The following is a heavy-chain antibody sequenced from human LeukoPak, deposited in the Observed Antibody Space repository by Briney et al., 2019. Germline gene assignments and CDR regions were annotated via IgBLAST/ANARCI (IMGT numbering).Heavy chain of an antibody. CDR1: GDSISRYY. CDR3: ARGWKQLVY. Sequence: SETLSLTCSVSGDSISRYYWNWIRQPAGKGLEWIGRVFVSGTTNYIPSLTSRVSISADKSKNQVSLRLSSVTAADTAIYYCARGWKQLVYWGQGALVTVSS. J-gene: IGHJ4*02. D-gene: IGHD1-1*01. V-gene: IGHV4-4*07. CDR2: VFVSGTT.